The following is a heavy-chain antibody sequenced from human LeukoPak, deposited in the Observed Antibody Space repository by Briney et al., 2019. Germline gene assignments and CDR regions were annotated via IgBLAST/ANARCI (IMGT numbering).Heavy chain of an antibody. Sequence: SETLSLTCTVSGGSITNYFWSWIGQPPGKGLEWIGFIYYNGSTNYNPSLKSRLTISVDRSKNQFSLKLSSVTAADTAVYYCARKTYCSSTSCLHYMDVWGKGTTVTVSS. J-gene: IGHJ6*03. CDR3: ARKTYCSSTSCLHYMDV. V-gene: IGHV4-59*12. D-gene: IGHD2-2*01. CDR1: GGSITNYF. CDR2: IYYNGST.